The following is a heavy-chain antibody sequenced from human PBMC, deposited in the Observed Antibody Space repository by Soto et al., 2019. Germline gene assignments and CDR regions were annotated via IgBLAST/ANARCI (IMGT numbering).Heavy chain of an antibody. Sequence: GASVKVSCKASGYTFTTHAIHWERQAPGQRLEWMGWFNTGNGNTKYSQKFQGRVTITRDTSASTAYMELSSLTSEDTAVYYCARTPDTVMVDYWGRGTLVTVSS. CDR1: GYTFTTHA. CDR2: FNTGNGNT. V-gene: IGHV1-3*04. CDR3: ARTPDTVMVDY. D-gene: IGHD5-18*01. J-gene: IGHJ4*02.